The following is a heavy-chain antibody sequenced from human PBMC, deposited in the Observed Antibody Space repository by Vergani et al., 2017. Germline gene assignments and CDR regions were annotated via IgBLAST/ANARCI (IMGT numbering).Heavy chain of an antibody. D-gene: IGHD5-24*01. Sequence: EVQLVESGGGLVKPGGSLRLSCAASGFTFSSYSMNWVRQAPGKGLEWVSSISSSSSYIYYADSVKGRFTISRDNAKNSLYLQTNSLRAEDTAVYYCARDKDRLGWLQKPVDYWGQGTLVTVSS. CDR1: GFTFSSYS. V-gene: IGHV3-21*01. CDR2: ISSSSSYI. J-gene: IGHJ4*02. CDR3: ARDKDRLGWLQKPVDY.